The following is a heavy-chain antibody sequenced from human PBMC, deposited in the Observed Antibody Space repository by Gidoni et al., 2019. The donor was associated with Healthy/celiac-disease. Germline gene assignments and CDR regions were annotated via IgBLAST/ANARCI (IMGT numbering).Heavy chain of an antibody. CDR3: AHRQEITIFGVGGDYFDY. D-gene: IGHD3-3*01. CDR1: GFSPSTSGVG. CDR2: IYWDDDK. J-gene: IGHJ4*02. V-gene: IGHV2-5*02. Sequence: QITLKESGPTLVKPTQTLTLTCTFSGFSPSTSGVGVGWIRQPPGKALEWLALIYWDDDKRYSPSLKSRLTITKDTSKNQVVLTMTNMDPVDTATYYCAHRQEITIFGVGGDYFDYWGQGTLVTVSS.